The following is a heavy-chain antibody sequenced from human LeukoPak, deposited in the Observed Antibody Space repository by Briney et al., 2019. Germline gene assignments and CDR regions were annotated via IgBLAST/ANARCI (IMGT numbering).Heavy chain of an antibody. CDR2: IYTSGST. J-gene: IGHJ3*02. CDR3: ARDRVTGYAFDI. D-gene: IGHD2-21*02. Sequence: SETLSLTCTVSGGSISSYYWSWIRQPPGKGLEWIGYIYTSGSTNYNPSLKSRVTISVDTSKSQSSLKLSSVTAADTAVYYCARDRVTGYAFDIWGQGTMVTVSS. V-gene: IGHV4-4*09. CDR1: GGSISSYY.